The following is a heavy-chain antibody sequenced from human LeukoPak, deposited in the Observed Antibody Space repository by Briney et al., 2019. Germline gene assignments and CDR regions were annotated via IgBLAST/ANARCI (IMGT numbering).Heavy chain of an antibody. V-gene: IGHV3-30*18. CDR1: GFTFSSYG. Sequence: GGSLRLSCAASGFTFSSYGMHWVRQAPGKGLEWVAVISYDGSNKYYADSVKGRFTISRDNSKNTLYLQMNSLRAEDTAVYYCAKEGDYYFDYWGQGTLVTVSS. CDR3: AKEGDYYFDY. J-gene: IGHJ4*02. CDR2: ISYDGSNK.